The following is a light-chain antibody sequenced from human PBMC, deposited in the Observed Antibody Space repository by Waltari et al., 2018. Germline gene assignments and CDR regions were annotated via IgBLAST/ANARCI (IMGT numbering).Light chain of an antibody. Sequence: EIVLTQSPGTLSLSPGERATLSCRARQSVSSSYLAWYQQKPGQAPRLLIYGASSRATGMPDRFSGSGSVTDFTLTISRLEPEDFAVYYCQQYGSSPRVTFGQGTRLEIK. CDR2: GAS. V-gene: IGKV3-20*01. CDR3: QQYGSSPRVT. J-gene: IGKJ5*01. CDR1: QSVSSSY.